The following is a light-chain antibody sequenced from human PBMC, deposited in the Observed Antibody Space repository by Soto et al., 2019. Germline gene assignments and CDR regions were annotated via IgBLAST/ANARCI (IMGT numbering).Light chain of an antibody. CDR3: KQVKTYPRP. CDR2: AES. V-gene: IGKV1-9*01. J-gene: IGKJ4*01. Sequence: DIHLTQSPSFLSASVGDRVTITCRPSQAVPNNMAWYQQKPGKPPNLLIYAESTLHSGVPSRFSGRKSGTQFTLTIDSLQPEDFATYYGKQVKTYPRPFGGGTKVEIK. CDR1: QAVPNN.